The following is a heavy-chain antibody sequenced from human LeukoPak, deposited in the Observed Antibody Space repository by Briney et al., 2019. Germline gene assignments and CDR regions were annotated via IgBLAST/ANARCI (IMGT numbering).Heavy chain of an antibody. CDR2: ISGSGGST. V-gene: IGHV3-23*01. Sequence: GGSLRLSCAASGFTFSSYAMSCVRQAPGKGLECGSAISGSGGSTYYADSVKGRFTISRDNSKNTLYLQMNSLRAEDTAVYYCANPPQYCSSTSCYVYYYYGMDVWGQGTTVTVSS. D-gene: IGHD2-2*01. CDR1: GFTFSSYA. CDR3: ANPPQYCSSTSCYVYYYYGMDV. J-gene: IGHJ6*02.